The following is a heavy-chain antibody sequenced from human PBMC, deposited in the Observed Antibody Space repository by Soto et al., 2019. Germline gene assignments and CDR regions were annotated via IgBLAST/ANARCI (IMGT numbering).Heavy chain of an antibody. V-gene: IGHV1-69*13. Sequence: GASVKVSCKASGGTFSSYAISWVRQAPGQGLEWMGGIIPIFGTANYAQKFQGRVTITADESTSTAYMELSSLRSEDTAVYYCARDRTRVTYDPLTKWLPQVENYYYYGMDVWGQGTTVTVSS. J-gene: IGHJ6*02. CDR3: ARDRTRVTYDPLTKWLPQVENYYYYGMDV. D-gene: IGHD6-19*01. CDR1: GGTFSSYA. CDR2: IIPIFGTA.